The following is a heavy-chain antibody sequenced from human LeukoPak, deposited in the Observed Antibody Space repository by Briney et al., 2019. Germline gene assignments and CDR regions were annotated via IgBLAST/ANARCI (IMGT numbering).Heavy chain of an antibody. V-gene: IGHV3-48*03. J-gene: IGHJ5*02. D-gene: IGHD2-2*01. CDR2: ISSSGSTI. CDR3: ARGSTAAATNWFDP. CDR1: GFTFSSYE. Sequence: GGSLRLSCAASGFTFSSYEMNWVRQAPGKGLEWVSYISSSGSTIYYADSVKGRSTISRDNAKNTLYLQMNSLRAEDTAVYYCARGSTAAATNWFDPWGQGTLVTVSS.